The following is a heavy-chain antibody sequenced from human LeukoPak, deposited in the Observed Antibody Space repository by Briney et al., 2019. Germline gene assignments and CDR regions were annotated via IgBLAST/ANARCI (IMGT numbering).Heavy chain of an antibody. Sequence: GGPLRLSCAASGFTYSTYEMHWVRQAPGKGLAGVAVISHDVNDQYSADSVKGRLTISRDNSKNALYLQMNSLRVEDTAVYYCARDSDCSRTSCCNAFDVWGQGTMAIVSS. V-gene: IGHV3-30*04. CDR3: ARDSDCSRTSCCNAFDV. CDR2: ISHDVNDQ. D-gene: IGHD2-2*01. J-gene: IGHJ3*01. CDR1: GFTYSTYE.